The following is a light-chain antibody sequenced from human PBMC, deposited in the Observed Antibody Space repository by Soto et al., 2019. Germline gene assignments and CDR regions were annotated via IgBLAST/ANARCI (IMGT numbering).Light chain of an antibody. CDR3: QQRSNWPLT. CDR1: QSVSSY. V-gene: IGKV3-11*01. CDR2: DAS. Sequence: EIVLTQSPATLSLSPGERATLSCRASQSVSSYLVWYQQKPGQAPRLLIHDASNRATGIPARFSGSGSGTDFTLTISSREPEDVAVYYCQQRSNWPLTFGGGTKVEIK. J-gene: IGKJ4*01.